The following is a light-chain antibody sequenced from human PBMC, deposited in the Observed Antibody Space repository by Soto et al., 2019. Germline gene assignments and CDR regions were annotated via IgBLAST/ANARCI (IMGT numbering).Light chain of an antibody. V-gene: IGKV3-20*01. CDR1: QSVSSIY. CDR3: QQYGSSPT. Sequence: EIVMTQSPGTLSLSPGERATLSCRASQSVSSIYLAWYQQKPGQAPRLLIYGASSRATGIPDRFSGSGSGTDFTLTISRLXPEDFAVYYCQQYGSSPTFGGGTKVDIK. CDR2: GAS. J-gene: IGKJ4*02.